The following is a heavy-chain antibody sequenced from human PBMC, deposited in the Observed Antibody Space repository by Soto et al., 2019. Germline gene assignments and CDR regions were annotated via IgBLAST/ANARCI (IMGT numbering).Heavy chain of an antibody. J-gene: IGHJ4*02. CDR3: ARTPGPYYFDY. D-gene: IGHD1-1*01. CDR2: IYSGGST. CDR1: GFTVSSNY. V-gene: IGHV3-53*01. Sequence: PGGSLRLSCAASGFTVSSNYMSWVRQAPGKGLEWVSVIYSGGSTYYADSVKGRFTISRDNSKNTLYLQMNSLRAEDTAVYYCARTPGPYYFDYWGQGTLVTVSS.